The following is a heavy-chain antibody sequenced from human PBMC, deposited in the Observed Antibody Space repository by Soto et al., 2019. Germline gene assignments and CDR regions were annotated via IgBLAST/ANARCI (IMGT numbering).Heavy chain of an antibody. D-gene: IGHD1-1*01. CDR1: GGTFSSYA. V-gene: IGHV1-69*01. CDR3: ARVGTLALKYYYGMDV. Sequence: QVQLVQSGAEVKKPGSSVKVSCKASGGTFSSYAISWVRQAPGQGLEWMGGIIPNFGTANYAQKFQGRVTITADESTSTDYMELSSLRSEDTAVYYCARVGTLALKYYYGMDVWGQGTTVTVSS. J-gene: IGHJ6*02. CDR2: IIPNFGTA.